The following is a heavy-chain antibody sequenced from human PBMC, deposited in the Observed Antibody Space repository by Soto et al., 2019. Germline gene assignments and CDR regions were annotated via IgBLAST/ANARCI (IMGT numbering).Heavy chain of an antibody. CDR3: ATQRGYSFGPFDY. Sequence: GESLKISCKTSGYSFTSFWIGWVRQMPGKGLEWMGIIYPDDSDTTYSPSFQGQVTISADKSVNTAYLQWSSLKASDTAMYYCATQRGYSFGPFDYWGQGRLVAAPQ. D-gene: IGHD5-18*01. V-gene: IGHV5-51*01. CDR1: GYSFTSFW. J-gene: IGHJ4*02. CDR2: IYPDDSDT.